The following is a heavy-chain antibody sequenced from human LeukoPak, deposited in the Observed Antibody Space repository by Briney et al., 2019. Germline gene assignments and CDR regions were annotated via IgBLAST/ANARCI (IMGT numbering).Heavy chain of an antibody. CDR2: IRSKTFGGTT. CDR1: GFTFGTYA. J-gene: IGHJ4*02. CDR3: TRYSGRTDY. Sequence: PGGSLRLSCTSSGFTFGTYAVSWFRQAPGKGLEWVAFIRSKTFGGTTEYAASVEGRFTISRDHSKSIAYLQMNSLKTEDTAVYYCTRYSGRTDYWGQGTLVTVSS. D-gene: IGHD5-18*01. V-gene: IGHV3-49*03.